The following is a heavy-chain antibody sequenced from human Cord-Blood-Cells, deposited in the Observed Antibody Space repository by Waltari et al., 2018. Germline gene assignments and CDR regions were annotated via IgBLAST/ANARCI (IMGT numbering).Heavy chain of an antibody. V-gene: IGHV4-34*01. CDR3: ATPGSYDSSGYYYNAFDI. J-gene: IGHJ3*02. CDR2: INQSGST. D-gene: IGHD3-22*01. CDR1: GGSFSGYY. Sequence: QVQLQQWGAGLLKPSETLSLTCAVYGGSFSGYYWSWIRQPPGKGLEWIGEINQSGSTRPNPSLKSRVTISVDTSKNQFSLKLSFVTAADTAVYYCATPGSYDSSGYYYNAFDIWGQGTMVTVSS.